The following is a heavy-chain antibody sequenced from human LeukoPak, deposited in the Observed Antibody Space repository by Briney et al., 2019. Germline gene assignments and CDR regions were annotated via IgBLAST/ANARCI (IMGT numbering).Heavy chain of an antibody. Sequence: GESLKISCKGSGYSFTSYWIGWVRQMPGKGLEWMGIIYPGDSDTRYSPSFQGQVTISVDKSISTAYLQWSGLKASDTAMYYCARSYCGGDCPTVNTFDIWGQGTMVTVSS. J-gene: IGHJ3*02. CDR2: IYPGDSDT. CDR3: ARSYCGGDCPTVNTFDI. D-gene: IGHD2-21*02. CDR1: GYSFTSYW. V-gene: IGHV5-51*01.